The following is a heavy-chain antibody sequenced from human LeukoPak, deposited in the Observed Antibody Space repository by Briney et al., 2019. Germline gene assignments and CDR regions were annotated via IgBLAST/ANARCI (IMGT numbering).Heavy chain of an antibody. CDR3: ARDGYYYDSSGYYYLYYYGMDV. CDR1: GFTFSSYW. D-gene: IGHD3-22*01. CDR2: INSDGSST. J-gene: IGHJ6*02. Sequence: GGSLRLSCAASGFTFSSYWMHWVRQAPGKGLVWVSRINSDGSSTSYADSVKGRFTISRDNARNTLYLQMNSLRAEDTAVYYCARDGYYYDSSGYYYLYYYGMDVWGQGTTVIVSS. V-gene: IGHV3-74*01.